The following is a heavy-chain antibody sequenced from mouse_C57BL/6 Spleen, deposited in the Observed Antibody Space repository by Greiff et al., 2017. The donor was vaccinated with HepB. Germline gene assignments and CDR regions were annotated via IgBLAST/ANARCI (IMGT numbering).Heavy chain of an antibody. J-gene: IGHJ4*01. CDR1: GYTFTSYW. V-gene: IGHV1-64*01. CDR2: IHPNSGST. D-gene: IGHD2-1*01. Sequence: VQLQQPGAELVKPGASVKLSCKASGYTFTSYWMHWVKQRPGQGLEWIGMIHPNSGSTNYNEKFKSKATLTVDKSSSTAYMQLSSLTSEDSAVYSCSIYSLDYAMDYWGQGTSVTVSS. CDR3: SIYSLDYAMDY.